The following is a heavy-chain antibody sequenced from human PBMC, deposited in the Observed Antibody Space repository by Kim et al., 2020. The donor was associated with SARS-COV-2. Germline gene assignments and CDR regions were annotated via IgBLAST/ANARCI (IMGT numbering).Heavy chain of an antibody. V-gene: IGHV3-30*02. D-gene: IGHD3-9*01. CDR3: AKVLRYCDWLLAPLDY. Sequence: GEGRFTISRDNSKNTLYLQMNSLRAEDTAVYYCAKVLRYCDWLLAPLDYWGQGTLVTVSS. J-gene: IGHJ4*02.